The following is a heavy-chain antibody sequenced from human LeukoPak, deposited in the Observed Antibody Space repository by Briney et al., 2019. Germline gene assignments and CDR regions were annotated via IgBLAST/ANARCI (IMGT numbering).Heavy chain of an antibody. CDR2: IDPSDSET. J-gene: IGHJ4*02. Sequence: GESLKISCTASGHSFTNYWIGWVRQMPGKGLEWMGIIDPSDSETRYTPSFQGQITISADKSLSTAYLQWNSLKASDTAMYYCARQTAMGRSGDYWGQGTLVIVSS. V-gene: IGHV5-51*01. CDR3: ARQTAMGRSGDY. D-gene: IGHD5-18*01. CDR1: GHSFTNYW.